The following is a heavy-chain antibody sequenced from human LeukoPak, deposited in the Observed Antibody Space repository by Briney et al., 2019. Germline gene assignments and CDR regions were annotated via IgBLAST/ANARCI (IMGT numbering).Heavy chain of an antibody. J-gene: IGHJ3*02. CDR3: ARHRGATEAFDI. CDR1: GGSISSYY. CDR2: IYYSGST. V-gene: IGHV4-59*08. D-gene: IGHD1-26*01. Sequence: SETLSLTCTVSGGSISSYYWSWIRQPPGKGLEWIGYIYYSGSTKYNPSLKSRVTISVDTSKNQFSLKLSSVTAADTAVYYCARHRGATEAFDIWGQGTMVTVSS.